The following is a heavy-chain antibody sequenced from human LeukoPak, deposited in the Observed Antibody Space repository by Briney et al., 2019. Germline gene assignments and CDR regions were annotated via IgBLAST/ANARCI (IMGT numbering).Heavy chain of an antibody. CDR1: GGSISSGGYY. J-gene: IGHJ4*02. CDR2: IYYSGST. V-gene: IGHV4-31*03. D-gene: IGHD6-13*01. Sequence: TLSLTCTVSGGSISSGGYYWSWIRQHPGKGLEWIGYIYYSGSTYYNPSLKSRVTISVDTSKNQFSLKLSSVTAADTAVYYCARTYSSSWMDYWGQGTLVTVSS. CDR3: ARTYSSSWMDY.